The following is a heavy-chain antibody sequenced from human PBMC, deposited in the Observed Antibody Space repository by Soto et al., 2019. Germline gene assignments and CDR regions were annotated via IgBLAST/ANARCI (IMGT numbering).Heavy chain of an antibody. CDR2: ISAYNGNT. Sequence: AASVKVSCKASGYTFTSYGISWVRQAPGQGLEWMGWISAYNGNTNYAQKLQGRVTMTTDTSTSTAYMELRSLRSDDTAVYYCARVYYDFWSGYKPPNWFDPWGQGTLVTVSS. CDR3: ARVYYDFWSGYKPPNWFDP. V-gene: IGHV1-18*04. CDR1: GYTFTSYG. D-gene: IGHD3-3*01. J-gene: IGHJ5*02.